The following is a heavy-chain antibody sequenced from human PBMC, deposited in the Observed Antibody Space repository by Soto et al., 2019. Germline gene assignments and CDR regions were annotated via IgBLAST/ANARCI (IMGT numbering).Heavy chain of an antibody. V-gene: IGHV3-7*01. CDR3: AVMITFGGVIGDNDAFDI. D-gene: IGHD3-16*02. J-gene: IGHJ3*02. Sequence: GGSLRLSCAASGFTFSSYWMSWVRQAPGKGLEWVANIKQDGSEKYYVDSVKGRFTISRDNAKNSLYLQMNSLKAEDTAVYYCAVMITFGGVIGDNDAFDIWGQGTMVTVSS. CDR1: GFTFSSYW. CDR2: IKQDGSEK.